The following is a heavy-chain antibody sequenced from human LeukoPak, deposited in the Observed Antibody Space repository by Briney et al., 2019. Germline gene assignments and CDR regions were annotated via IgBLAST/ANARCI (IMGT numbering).Heavy chain of an antibody. CDR2: ISSSSSYI. CDR1: GFTFSSYS. Sequence: GGSLRLSCAASGFTFSSYSMNWVRKAPGKGLEWVSSISSSSSYIYYADSVKGRFTISRDNAKNSLYLQMNSLRAEDTAVYYCARVGANNPDYWGQGTLVTVSS. J-gene: IGHJ4*02. CDR3: ARVGANNPDY. D-gene: IGHD1-26*01. V-gene: IGHV3-21*01.